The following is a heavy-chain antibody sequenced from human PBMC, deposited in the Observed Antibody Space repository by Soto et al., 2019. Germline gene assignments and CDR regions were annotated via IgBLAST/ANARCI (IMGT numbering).Heavy chain of an antibody. J-gene: IGHJ4*02. D-gene: IGHD1-26*01. CDR2: TNQDGGEK. CDR3: SGGVGDAI. CDR1: GFSFRSDW. V-gene: IGHV3-7*04. Sequence: EDQLVESGGGLVQPGGSLRLTCAVSGFSFRSDWMNWVRQAPGKGLEWVAHTNQDGGEKYYLDSVKGRFTIFRDNAKNSLYLQMNSLRVEDTAVYYCSGGVGDAIWGQGTLVTVSS.